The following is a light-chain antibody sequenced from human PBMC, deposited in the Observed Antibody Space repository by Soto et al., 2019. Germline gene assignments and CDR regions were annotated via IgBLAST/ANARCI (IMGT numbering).Light chain of an antibody. CDR3: TSYTTSSTYV. Sequence: SALTQPASVSGSPGQSITISCTGTSSDVGGNKYVSWYQQYPGKAPKLMIFEVSKRPSGVSNRFSGSKSGKTASLTISGLQTADEADYYCTSYTTSSTYVFGTGTKVTVL. V-gene: IGLV2-14*01. J-gene: IGLJ1*01. CDR2: EVS. CDR1: SSDVGGNKY.